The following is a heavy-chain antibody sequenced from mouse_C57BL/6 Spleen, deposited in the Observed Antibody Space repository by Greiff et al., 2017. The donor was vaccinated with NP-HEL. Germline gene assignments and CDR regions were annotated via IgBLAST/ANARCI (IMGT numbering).Heavy chain of an antibody. V-gene: IGHV1-80*01. D-gene: IGHD2-2*01. Sequence: QVQLKQSGAELVKPGASVKISCKASGYAFSSYWMNWVKQRPGKGLEWIGQIYPGDGDTNYIGKFKGKATLTADKSSSTAYMQRSSLTSEDSAVYFGAKHGYDGEGFAYWGQGTLVTVSA. CDR2: IYPGDGDT. J-gene: IGHJ3*01. CDR1: GYAFSSYW. CDR3: AKHGYDGEGFAY.